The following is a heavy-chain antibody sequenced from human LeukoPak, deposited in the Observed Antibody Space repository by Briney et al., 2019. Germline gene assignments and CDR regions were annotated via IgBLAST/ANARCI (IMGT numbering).Heavy chain of an antibody. CDR3: ARRDGYNFFDY. D-gene: IGHD5-24*01. CDR1: GGSISSGSYY. J-gene: IGHJ4*02. V-gene: IGHV4-61*02. Sequence: SETLSLTCTVSGGSISSGSYYWSWIRQPAGKGLEWIGRIYTSGSTNYNPSLKSRVTISVDTSKNQFSLKLSSVTAADTAVYYCARRDGYNFFDYWGQGTLVTVSS. CDR2: IYTSGST.